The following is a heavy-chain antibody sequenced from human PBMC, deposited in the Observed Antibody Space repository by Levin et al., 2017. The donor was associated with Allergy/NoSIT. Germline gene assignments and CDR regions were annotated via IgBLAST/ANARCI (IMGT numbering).Heavy chain of an antibody. D-gene: IGHD2-15*01. CDR3: AKGYCSGGYCPIDY. J-gene: IGHJ4*02. CDR1: GFTFSSYA. V-gene: IGHV3-23*01. CDR2: ITDSVDTT. Sequence: GESLKISCAASGFTFSSYAMSWVRQAPGKGLEWVSAITDSVDTTYYADSVKGRFTISRDNSKNTLYLQMNSLRAEDTAVYYCAKGYCSGGYCPIDYWGQGTLVTVSS.